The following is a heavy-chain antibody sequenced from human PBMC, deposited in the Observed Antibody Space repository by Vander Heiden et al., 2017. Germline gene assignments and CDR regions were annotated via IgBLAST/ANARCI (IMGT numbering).Heavy chain of an antibody. Sequence: VQLLESGGGLVRPGGPLTLSRAAFGSTFSSYAVSWVRRARGKGLGWVSAVSSSGGSTYYADSVKGRFTISRDNSKNTLYLQMNSLRAEDTAVYYCAKVPWSSGSYEPYFDHWGQGTLVTVSS. J-gene: IGHJ4*02. D-gene: IGHD1-26*01. CDR3: AKVPWSSGSYEPYFDH. CDR2: VSSSGGST. V-gene: IGHV3-23*01. CDR1: GSTFSSYA.